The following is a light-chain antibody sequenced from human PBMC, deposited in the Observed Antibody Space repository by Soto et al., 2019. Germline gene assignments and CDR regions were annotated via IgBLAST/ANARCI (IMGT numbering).Light chain of an antibody. CDR1: SSNIGSNY. V-gene: IGLV1-47*01. J-gene: IGLJ2*01. CDR3: AAWDDSMSGPV. Sequence: QSVVTQPPSASGTPGQRVTISCSGSSSNIGSNYVYWYQQLPGTAPKLLIYRNDQRPSGVPDRFSGSKSATSASLAISGLRSEDEADYYCAAWDDSMSGPVFGGGTKLTVL. CDR2: RND.